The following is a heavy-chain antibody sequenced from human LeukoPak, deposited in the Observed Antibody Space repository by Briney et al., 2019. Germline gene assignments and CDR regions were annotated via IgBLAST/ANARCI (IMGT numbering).Heavy chain of an antibody. CDR1: GGSISNSGGFY. Sequence: SETLSLTCTVSGGSISNSGGFYWSWIRQHPGNGLEWIGFISYRGSTYYNPYLKSRVSMSVDTSRSQFSLRLSSVTDDDTAVYYCARISQSSGGFYYWGQGTMVTVSS. CDR2: ISYRGST. V-gene: IGHV4-31*02. J-gene: IGHJ4*02. CDR3: ARISQSSGGFYY. D-gene: IGHD2-15*01.